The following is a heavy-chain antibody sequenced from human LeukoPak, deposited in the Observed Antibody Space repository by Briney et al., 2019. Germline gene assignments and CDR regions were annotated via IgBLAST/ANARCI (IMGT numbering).Heavy chain of an antibody. CDR1: GGSISSSSYY. D-gene: IGHD2-15*01. CDR3: ARGVPALGFCSGGSCYSYYFDY. CDR2: IYHSGST. J-gene: IGHJ4*02. V-gene: IGHV4-39*07. Sequence: PSETLSLTCTVSGGSISSSSYYWGWIRQPPGKGLEWIGEIYHSGSTNYNPSLKSRVTISVDKSKNQFSLKLSSVTAADTAVYYCARGVPALGFCSGGSCYSYYFDYWGQGTLVTVSS.